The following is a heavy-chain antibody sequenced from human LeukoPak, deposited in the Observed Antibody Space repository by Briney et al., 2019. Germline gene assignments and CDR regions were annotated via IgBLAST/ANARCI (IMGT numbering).Heavy chain of an antibody. CDR1: GVSISSSSYY. J-gene: IGHJ4*02. Sequence: SETLSLTCTVSGVSISSSSYYWGWIRQPPGKGLEWIGSIYYSGSTYYNPSLKIRVTISVDTSKNQFSLKLSSVTAADTAVYYCARVRKQQLVQFHYWGQGTLVTVSS. V-gene: IGHV4-39*07. CDR2: IYYSGST. CDR3: ARVRKQQLVQFHY. D-gene: IGHD6-13*01.